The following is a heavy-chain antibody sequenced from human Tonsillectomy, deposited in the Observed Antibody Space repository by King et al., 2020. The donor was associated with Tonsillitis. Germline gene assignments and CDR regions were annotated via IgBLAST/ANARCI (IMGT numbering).Heavy chain of an antibody. D-gene: IGHD1-26*01. Sequence: VQLVQSGGGLVQPGGSLRLSCAASGFTFTNYDMHWVRQATGKGLEWVSAIGPTGDTYYPGSVKGRFTISRENAQNSLFLQMNSLRPGDTAVYYCVRGDLSXGXXTPXDYWGQGXLVTVXX. CDR1: GFTFTNYD. V-gene: IGHV3-13*01. CDR2: IGPTGDT. J-gene: IGHJ4*02. CDR3: VRGDLSXGXXTPXDY.